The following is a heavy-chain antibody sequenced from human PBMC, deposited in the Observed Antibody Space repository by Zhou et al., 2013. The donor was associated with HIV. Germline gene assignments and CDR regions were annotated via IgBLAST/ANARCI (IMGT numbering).Heavy chain of an antibody. CDR2: IYHSGST. CDR1: GYSISSGYY. Sequence: QVQLQESGPGLVKPSETLSLTCAVSGYSISSGYYWGWIRQPPGKGLEWIGSIYHSGSTYYNPSLKSRVTISVDTSKNQFSLKLSSVTAADTAVYYCARMIVGGGGYYFDYVGPGEPWSTVSS. J-gene: IGHJ4*02. D-gene: IGHD3-22*01. V-gene: IGHV4-38-2*01. CDR3: ARMIVGGGGYYFDY.